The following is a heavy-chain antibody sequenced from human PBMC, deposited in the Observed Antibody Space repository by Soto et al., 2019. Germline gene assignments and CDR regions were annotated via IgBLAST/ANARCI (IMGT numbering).Heavy chain of an antibody. Sequence: QVQLVQSGAEVKKPGASVKVSCKASGYTFTSYAMHWVRQAPGQRLEWMGWINAGNGNTKYSQKFQGRVSITGDTSASTAYMELSSLRSEDTAVYYCARRRGIYSGSYFGWFDPWGQGTLVTVSS. CDR2: INAGNGNT. D-gene: IGHD1-26*01. CDR1: GYTFTSYA. J-gene: IGHJ5*02. CDR3: ARRRGIYSGSYFGWFDP. V-gene: IGHV1-3*01.